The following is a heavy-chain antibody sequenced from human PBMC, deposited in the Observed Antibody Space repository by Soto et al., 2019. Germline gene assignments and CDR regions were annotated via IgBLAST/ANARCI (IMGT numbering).Heavy chain of an antibody. D-gene: IGHD3-10*01. CDR2: IWYDGSNK. Sequence: QVQLVESGGGVVQPGRSLRLSCAASGFTFSSYGMHWVRQAPGKGLEWVAVIWYDGSNKYYVDSVKGRFTISRDNSKNTMYLQMNSLRAEDTAVYYCARVIYGSFDYWGQGTLVTVSS. CDR1: GFTFSSYG. V-gene: IGHV3-33*01. J-gene: IGHJ4*02. CDR3: ARVIYGSFDY.